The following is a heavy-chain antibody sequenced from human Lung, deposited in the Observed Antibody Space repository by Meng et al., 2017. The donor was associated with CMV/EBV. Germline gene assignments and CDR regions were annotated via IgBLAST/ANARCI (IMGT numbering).Heavy chain of an antibody. CDR2: IYYSGST. CDR3: ARDRCSSTSCYFGSYYYGMDV. J-gene: IGHJ6*02. Sequence: SETLSLXXTVSGGSISNGGYYWSWIRQHPGKGLEWIGYIYYSGSTYYNPSLKSRVTISVDTSKNQFSLKLSSVTAADTAVYYCARDRCSSTSCYFGSYYYGMDVWGQGXTVTVSS. CDR1: GGSISNGGYY. V-gene: IGHV4-31*03. D-gene: IGHD2-2*01.